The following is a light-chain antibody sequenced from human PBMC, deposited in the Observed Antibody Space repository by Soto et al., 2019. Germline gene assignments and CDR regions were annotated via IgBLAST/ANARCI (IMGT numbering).Light chain of an antibody. Sequence: EIVLTQSPGTLSLSPGERATLSCRASQSVSSSSLAWYQQKPGQAPSLLISGASTRATGIPDRFSGSGSGTDFTLTISRLEPEDFAVYYCQQYGTSPLTFGQGTKVDIK. CDR3: QQYGTSPLT. CDR1: QSVSSSS. V-gene: IGKV3-20*01. CDR2: GAS. J-gene: IGKJ1*01.